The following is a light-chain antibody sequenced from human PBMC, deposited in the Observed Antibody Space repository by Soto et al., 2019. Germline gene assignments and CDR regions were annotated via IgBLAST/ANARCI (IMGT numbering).Light chain of an antibody. Sequence: DIQMTQSPSTLSATAGDRVTITCRASQSMSSWLAWYQHKPGKAPKLLIYDASNLDSGVPSRFSGSGSGTELSITISNLQPDDCATYYCQQYENYWTFGHGTRVEIK. CDR3: QQYENYWT. CDR2: DAS. V-gene: IGKV1-5*01. CDR1: QSMSSW. J-gene: IGKJ1*01.